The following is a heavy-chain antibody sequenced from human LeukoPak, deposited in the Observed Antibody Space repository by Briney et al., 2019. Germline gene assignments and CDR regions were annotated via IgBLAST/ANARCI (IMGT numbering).Heavy chain of an antibody. Sequence: ASVKVSCKASGYTFTSYDINWVRQATGQGLEWMGWMNPNSGNTGYAQKFQGRVTMTRNTSISTAYMELSSLRSEDTAVYYCASGDCSGGSCYSEFDPWGQGTLVTVSS. V-gene: IGHV1-8*01. D-gene: IGHD2-15*01. CDR1: GYTFTSYD. CDR2: MNPNSGNT. CDR3: ASGDCSGGSCYSEFDP. J-gene: IGHJ5*02.